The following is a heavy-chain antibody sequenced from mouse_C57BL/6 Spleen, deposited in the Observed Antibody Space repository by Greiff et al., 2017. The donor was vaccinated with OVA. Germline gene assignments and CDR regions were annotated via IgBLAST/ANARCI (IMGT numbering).Heavy chain of an antibody. CDR3: ARPLYGSSYWYFDV. D-gene: IGHD1-1*01. V-gene: IGHV1-52*01. CDR2: IDPSDSDT. CDR1: GYTFTSYW. Sequence: VQLQQPGAELVRPGSSVKLSCKASGYTFTSYWMHWVKQRPIQGLEWIGNIDPSDSDTHYNQKFKDKATLTVDKSSSTAYMQLSSLTSEDSAVYYCARPLYGSSYWYFDVWGTGTTVTVSS. J-gene: IGHJ1*03.